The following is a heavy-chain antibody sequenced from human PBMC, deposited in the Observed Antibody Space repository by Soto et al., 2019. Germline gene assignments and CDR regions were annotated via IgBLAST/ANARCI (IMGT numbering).Heavy chain of an antibody. Sequence: SVKVSCKASGYTFTSYYMHWVRQAPGQGLEWMGIINPSGGSTSYAQKFQGRVTMTRDTSTSTVYMELSSLRSEDTAVYYCARDHQGYYYGSGSYIFWFDPWGQGTLVTVSS. CDR3: ARDHQGYYYGSGSYIFWFDP. CDR1: GYTFTSYY. V-gene: IGHV1-46*01. CDR2: INPSGGST. D-gene: IGHD3-10*01. J-gene: IGHJ5*02.